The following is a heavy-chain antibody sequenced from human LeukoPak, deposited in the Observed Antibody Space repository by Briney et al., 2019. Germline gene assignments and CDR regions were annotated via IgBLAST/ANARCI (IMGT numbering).Heavy chain of an antibody. J-gene: IGHJ6*02. D-gene: IGHD1-7*01. CDR1: GFTFSSYA. V-gene: IGHV3-23*01. CDR2: IRGSGGST. Sequence: TGGSLRLSCATSGFTFSSYAMSWVRQAPGKGLEWVSAIRGSGGSTYYADSVKGRFTISRDNSKNTLYLQMNSLRAEDTAVYYCAKGTSPYYYGMDVWGQGTTVTVSS. CDR3: AKGTSPYYYGMDV.